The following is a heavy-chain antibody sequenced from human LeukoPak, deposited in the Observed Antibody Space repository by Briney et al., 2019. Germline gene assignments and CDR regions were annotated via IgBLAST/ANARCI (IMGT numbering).Heavy chain of an antibody. J-gene: IGHJ6*04. CDR2: IKQDGSEK. CDR1: GFTFSSYW. V-gene: IGHV3-7*03. Sequence: GGSLRLSCAPSGFTFSSYWMSWVRQAPGKGLEWVANIKQDGSEKYYVDSVKGRFTISRDNGKNSLYLQMNSLRAEDTAVYYCARKAYGLDVWGEGTTVTVSS. CDR3: ARKAYGLDV.